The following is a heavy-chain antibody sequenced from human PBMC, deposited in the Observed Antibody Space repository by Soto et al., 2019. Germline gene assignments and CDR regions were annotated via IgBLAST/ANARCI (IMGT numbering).Heavy chain of an antibody. CDR3: ARGVAAAIKFDP. V-gene: IGHV1-69*13. J-gene: IGHJ5*02. D-gene: IGHD6-13*01. CDR1: GGTFSSYA. Sequence: GASVKVSCKASGGTFSSYAISWVRQAPGQGLEWMGGIIPIFGTANYAQKFQGRVTITADESTSTAYMELSSLRSEDTAVYYCARGVAAAIKFDPWGQGTLVTVS. CDR2: IIPIFGTA.